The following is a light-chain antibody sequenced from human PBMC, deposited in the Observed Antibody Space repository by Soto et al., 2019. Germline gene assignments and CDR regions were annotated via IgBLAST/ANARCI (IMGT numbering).Light chain of an antibody. CDR2: GSS. Sequence: EVVLTQSPSTLSVSPGDRATLSCRASQSVSNNYLAWYQQKPGQAPRLVIFGSSDRATGIPDRFSGSGSGTDFTLTISRLEPDDFAVYFCQQYGTSPPYTFGQGTRLEIK. V-gene: IGKV3-20*01. J-gene: IGKJ2*01. CDR3: QQYGTSPPYT. CDR1: QSVSNNY.